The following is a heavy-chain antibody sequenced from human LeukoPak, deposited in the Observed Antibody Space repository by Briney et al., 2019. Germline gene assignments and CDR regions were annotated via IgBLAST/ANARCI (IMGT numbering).Heavy chain of an antibody. Sequence: PGGSLRLSCAASGXTFSSYSVNWLRQAPGKGLEWVSYISPSSSTVYYADSVKGRFTISRDNAKNPLYLEMNSLRDEDTAVYYCARDSATIGVYWYFDLWGRGTLVIVSS. CDR2: ISPSSSTV. V-gene: IGHV3-48*02. CDR1: GXTFSSYS. CDR3: ARDSATIGVYWYFDL. D-gene: IGHD5-12*01. J-gene: IGHJ2*01.